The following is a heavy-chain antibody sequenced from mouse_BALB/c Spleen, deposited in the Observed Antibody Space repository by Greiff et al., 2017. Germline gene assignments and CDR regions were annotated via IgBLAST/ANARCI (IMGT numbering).Heavy chain of an antibody. J-gene: IGHJ3*01. Sequence: EVQVVESGGGLVQPGGSLKLSCAASGFTFSSYTMAWVRQTPEKRLEWVAYISNGGGSTYYPDTVKGRFTISRDNAKNTLYLQMSSLKSEDTAMYYCARHEDGSRTWFAYWGQGTLVTVSA. CDR1: GFTFSSYT. D-gene: IGHD1-1*01. CDR3: ARHEDGSRTWFAY. V-gene: IGHV5-12-2*01. CDR2: ISNGGGST.